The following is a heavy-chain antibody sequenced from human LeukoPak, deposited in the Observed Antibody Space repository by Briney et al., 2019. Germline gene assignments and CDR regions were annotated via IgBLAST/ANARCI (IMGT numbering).Heavy chain of an antibody. V-gene: IGHV3-7*01. CDR2: LNEDGIER. CDR3: ARGGYSFDY. J-gene: IGHJ4*02. D-gene: IGHD5-12*01. Sequence: GGSLRLSCAASGFTLNGYWMSWVRQAPGKGLEWVARLNEDGIERYYVDSVKGRFTISRDNAKNSLHLQMYSMRLDDTAVYYCARGGYSFDYLGQGALVTVSS. CDR1: GFTLNGYW.